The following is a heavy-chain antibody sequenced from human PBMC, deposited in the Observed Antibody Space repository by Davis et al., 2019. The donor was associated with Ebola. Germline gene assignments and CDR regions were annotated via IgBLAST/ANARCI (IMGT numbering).Heavy chain of an antibody. Sequence: SSVPVPCKASVGTLISYAISWVRPPPGQGLEWLGGIIPIFGTANYAQKFQGRVTITADKSTSTAYMELSSLRSEDTAVYYCRIWFREFQGMDVWGQGTTVTVSS. CDR1: VGTLISYA. CDR2: IIPIFGTA. D-gene: IGHD3-10*01. J-gene: IGHJ6*02. V-gene: IGHV1-69*06. CDR3: RIWFREFQGMDV.